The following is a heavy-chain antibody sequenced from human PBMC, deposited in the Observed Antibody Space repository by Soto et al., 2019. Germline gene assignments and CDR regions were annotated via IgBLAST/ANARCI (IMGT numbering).Heavy chain of an antibody. CDR2: IIPIFSTP. CDR1: GGTFGNSA. Sequence: QVQLVQSGAEVKKPGSSVTVSCKASGGTFGNSAISWVRQAPGQGLEWMGGIIPIFSTPDYAQKFQGRVTITADASTSTAYMQFTSLRSEDTAVYYSARDNDRQQLAGNYYYAIDVWGQGTTVTFSS. V-gene: IGHV1-69*12. D-gene: IGHD1-1*01. J-gene: IGHJ6*02. CDR3: ARDNDRQQLAGNYYYAIDV.